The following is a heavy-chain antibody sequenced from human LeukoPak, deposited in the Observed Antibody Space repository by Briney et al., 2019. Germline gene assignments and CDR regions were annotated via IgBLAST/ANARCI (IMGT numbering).Heavy chain of an antibody. CDR1: GFTLDAYG. CDR2: VSWNGGST. J-gene: IGHJ4*02. D-gene: IGHD5-18*01. CDR3: ANSWGYSYDSPIGDY. Sequence: GGSLRLSCAASGFTLDAYGMNWVRQAPGKGLEWVSGVSWNGGSTGYADSVKGRFTISRDNAKNSLYLQMTSLRVEDTALYYCANSWGYSYDSPIGDYWGQGTLVTVSS. V-gene: IGHV3-20*04.